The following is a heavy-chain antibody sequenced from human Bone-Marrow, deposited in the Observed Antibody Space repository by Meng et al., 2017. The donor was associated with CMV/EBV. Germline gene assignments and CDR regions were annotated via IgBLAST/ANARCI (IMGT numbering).Heavy chain of an antibody. CDR3: ASIRYSSSSLRHRGDY. CDR1: GFTFSTYE. J-gene: IGHJ4*02. D-gene: IGHD6-6*01. CDR2: ISSSGSTK. Sequence: GGSLRLSCAASGFTFSTYEMNWVRQAPGKGLEWVSYISSSGSTKYYADSVKGRFTISRDNAKNSLYLQMNSLRAEDTAVYYCASIRYSSSSLRHRGDYWGQGTLVTVDS. V-gene: IGHV3-48*03.